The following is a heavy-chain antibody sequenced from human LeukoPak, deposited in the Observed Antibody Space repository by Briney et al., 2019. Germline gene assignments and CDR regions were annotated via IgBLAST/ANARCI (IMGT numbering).Heavy chain of an antibody. CDR1: GLTFTSYG. CDR2: ISGSGGTT. CDR3: ANHFYDSIGEATFDY. J-gene: IGHJ4*02. Sequence: GGSLRLSCAASGLTFTSYGMSWVRQAPGKGLEWVSAISGSGGTTYYADSAKGRFTISRDNSKNTLYLQMNSLRTEDTAVYYCANHFYDSIGEATFDYWGQGTLVTVSS. V-gene: IGHV3-23*01. D-gene: IGHD3-22*01.